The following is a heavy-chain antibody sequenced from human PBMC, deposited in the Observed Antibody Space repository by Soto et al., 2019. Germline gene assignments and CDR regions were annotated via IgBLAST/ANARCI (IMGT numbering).Heavy chain of an antibody. CDR2: ISYDGSNK. CDR3: AKNLRIAVAGLFDY. CDR1: GFTFSSYG. D-gene: IGHD6-19*01. J-gene: IGHJ4*02. V-gene: IGHV3-30*18. Sequence: GGSLRLSCAASGFTFSSYGMHWVRQAPGKGLEWVAVISYDGSNKYYADSVKGRFTISRDNSKNTLYLQMNSLRAEDTAVYYCAKNLRIAVAGLFDYWGQGTLVTVSS.